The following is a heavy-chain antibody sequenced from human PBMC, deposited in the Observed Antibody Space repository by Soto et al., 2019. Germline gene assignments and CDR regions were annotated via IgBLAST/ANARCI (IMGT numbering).Heavy chain of an antibody. D-gene: IGHD2-2*01. V-gene: IGHV4-34*01. CDR2: INHSGST. J-gene: IGHJ6*02. Sequence: SETLSLTCAVYGGSFSGYYWSWIRQPPGKGLEWIGEINHSGSTNYNPSLKSRVTISVDTSKNQFSLKLSSVTAADTAAYYCARSSPGNYCSSTSCRKRIFYYYYGMDVWGQGTTVTVSS. CDR3: ARSSPGNYCSSTSCRKRIFYYYYGMDV. CDR1: GGSFSGYY.